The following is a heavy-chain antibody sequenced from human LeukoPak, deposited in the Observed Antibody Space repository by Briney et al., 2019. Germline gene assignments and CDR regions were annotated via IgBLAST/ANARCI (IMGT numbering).Heavy chain of an antibody. CDR3: VKDYQVGNSPAFGDY. CDR2: LIENGATT. V-gene: IGHV3-23*01. CDR1: GFTFSSHA. Sequence: GGSLRLSCAASGFTFSSHAMSWVRQAPGKGLEFVSGLIENGATTYYADSVKGRFTISRDNYRSTLFLQMTSLRVEDTAVYYCVKDYQVGNSPAFGDYWGQGTLVTVSS. J-gene: IGHJ4*02. D-gene: IGHD1-26*01.